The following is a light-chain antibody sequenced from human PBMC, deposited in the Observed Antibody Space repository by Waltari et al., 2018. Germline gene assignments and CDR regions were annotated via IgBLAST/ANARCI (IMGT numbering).Light chain of an antibody. CDR1: SSDVRGDDS. CDR2: VVN. Sequence: QSALTQPASVSGSPGQSITIPCTGSSSDVRGDDSVSGYQDHPGQAPKVIIYVVNKRPSGVSDRFSGSKSGNTASLTISGLQAEDEATFYCSSQSTKNGVIFGGGTKVTVL. CDR3: SSQSTKNGVI. J-gene: IGLJ2*01. V-gene: IGLV2-14*03.